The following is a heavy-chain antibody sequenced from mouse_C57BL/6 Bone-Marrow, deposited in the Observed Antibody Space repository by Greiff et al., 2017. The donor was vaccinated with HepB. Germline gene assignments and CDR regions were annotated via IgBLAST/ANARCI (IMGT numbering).Heavy chain of an antibody. D-gene: IGHD1-1*01. J-gene: IGHJ1*03. CDR2: IHPNSGST. Sequence: VQLQQPGAELVKPGASVKLSCKASGYTFTSYWMHWVKQRPGQGLEWIGMIHPNSGSTNYNEKFKSKATLTVDKSSSTAYMQLSSLTSEDSAFYYYASSRVVADWHFDVWGTGTTVTVSS. CDR1: GYTFTSYW. CDR3: ASSRVVADWHFDV. V-gene: IGHV1-64*01.